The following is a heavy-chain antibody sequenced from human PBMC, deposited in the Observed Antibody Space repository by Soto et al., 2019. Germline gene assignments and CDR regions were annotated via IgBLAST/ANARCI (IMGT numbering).Heavy chain of an antibody. D-gene: IGHD2-21*02. CDR3: AKVGDSEYFQH. Sequence: PGGSLRLSCAASGFTFSSYGMHWVRQAPGKGLEWVAVISYDGSNKYYADSVKGRFTISRDNSKNTLYLQMNSLRAEDTAVYYCAKVGDSEYFQHWGQGTLVTVSS. CDR2: ISYDGSNK. V-gene: IGHV3-30*18. J-gene: IGHJ1*01. CDR1: GFTFSSYG.